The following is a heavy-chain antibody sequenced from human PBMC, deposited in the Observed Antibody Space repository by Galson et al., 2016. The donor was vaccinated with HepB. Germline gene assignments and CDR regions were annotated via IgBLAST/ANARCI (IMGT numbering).Heavy chain of an antibody. CDR2: IKQDGSEK. V-gene: IGHV3-7*05. CDR3: ARAIATSY. CDR1: GFSVSSNY. D-gene: IGHD5-24*01. Sequence: SLRLSCAASGFSVSSNYIIWVRQAPGKGLEWVANIKQDGSEKSYVDSVKGRFTISRDNAKNSLFLQMNSLRADDTAVYYCARAIATSYWGQGALVTVSS. J-gene: IGHJ4*02.